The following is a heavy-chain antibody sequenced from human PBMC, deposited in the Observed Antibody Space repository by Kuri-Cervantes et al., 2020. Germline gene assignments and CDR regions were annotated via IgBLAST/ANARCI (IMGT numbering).Heavy chain of an antibody. V-gene: IGHV1-69*06. Sequence: SVKVSCKASGGTFSSYAISWVRQAPGQGLEWMGGILPIFGTANYVQKFQGRVTITADKSTSTAYMELSSLRSEDTAVYYCASPPHCSGGSCYWFDPWGQGTLVTVSS. D-gene: IGHD2-15*01. J-gene: IGHJ5*02. CDR3: ASPPHCSGGSCYWFDP. CDR2: ILPIFGTA. CDR1: GGTFSSYA.